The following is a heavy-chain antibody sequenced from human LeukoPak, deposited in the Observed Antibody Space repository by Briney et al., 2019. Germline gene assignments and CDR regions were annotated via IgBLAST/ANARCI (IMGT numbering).Heavy chain of an antibody. CDR2: IYYSGST. Sequence: SETLSLTCTVSGGSISSYYWSWIRQPPGKGLEWIGYIYYSGSTNYNPSLKSRVTISVDTSKDQFSLKRSSVTAADTAVYYCARRDLAYDAFDIWGQGTMVTVSS. J-gene: IGHJ3*02. CDR3: ARRDLAYDAFDI. CDR1: GGSISSYY. V-gene: IGHV4-59*08. D-gene: IGHD3-3*01.